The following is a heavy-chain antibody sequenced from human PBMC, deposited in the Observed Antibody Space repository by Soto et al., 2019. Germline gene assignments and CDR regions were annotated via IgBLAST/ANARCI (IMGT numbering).Heavy chain of an antibody. J-gene: IGHJ6*02. Sequence: LSLTCNVSGASIYTYYWNWIRQSPGKGLEWIGYISDGGSTNYNPSLESRVTISLDTSKKQVSLKLSSVTAADTAVYYCAREGGVVMVSGGMDVWGQGTTVTVSS. V-gene: IGHV4-59*12. D-gene: IGHD5-18*01. CDR1: GASIYTYY. CDR3: AREGGVVMVSGGMDV. CDR2: ISDGGST.